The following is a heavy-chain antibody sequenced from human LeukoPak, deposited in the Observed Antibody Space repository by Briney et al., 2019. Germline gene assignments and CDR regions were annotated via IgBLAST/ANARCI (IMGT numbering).Heavy chain of an antibody. V-gene: IGHV3-30*18. CDR3: AKDLRYCSSTSCYPFYYYYMDV. Sequence: PGGSLRLSCAASGFTFSSYGMHWVRQAPGKGLEWVAVISYDGSNKYYADSVKGRFTISRDNSTNTLYLQMNSLRAEDTAVYYCAKDLRYCSSTSCYPFYYYYMDVWGKGTTVTVSS. CDR2: ISYDGSNK. CDR1: GFTFSSYG. J-gene: IGHJ6*03. D-gene: IGHD2-2*01.